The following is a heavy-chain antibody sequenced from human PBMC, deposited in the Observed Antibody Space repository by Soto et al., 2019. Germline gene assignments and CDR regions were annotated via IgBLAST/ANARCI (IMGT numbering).Heavy chain of an antibody. CDR1: GFSFSDYY. CDR2: ISKSGDTV. V-gene: IGHV3-11*01. J-gene: IGHJ4*02. D-gene: IGHD2-15*01. CDR3: ARGKSPHGGYPLLDY. Sequence: QVQLVESGGGLVKPGGSLRLSCAASGFSFSDYYMTWVRQAPGKGLEWVSYISKSGDTVYVAYSVKGRFSISRDNADNSLYLQMDSLRVEDTAVYYCARGKSPHGGYPLLDYWGQGTLVTVSS.